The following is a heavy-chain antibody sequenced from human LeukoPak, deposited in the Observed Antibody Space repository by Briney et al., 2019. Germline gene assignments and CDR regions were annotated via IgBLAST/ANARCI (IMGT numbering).Heavy chain of an antibody. CDR1: GGSFSFYF. Sequence: SETLSLTCTVSGGSFSFYFWHWIRQPPGEGLDWIGEIDNRGSTQYKPSLRSRGIISINTSGNHFSLKLTSVTAADTAVYFCARDSDSGFQWGQGMLVTVSS. CDR3: ARDSDSGFQ. V-gene: IGHV4-34*01. D-gene: IGHD3-9*01. J-gene: IGHJ4*02. CDR2: IDNRGST.